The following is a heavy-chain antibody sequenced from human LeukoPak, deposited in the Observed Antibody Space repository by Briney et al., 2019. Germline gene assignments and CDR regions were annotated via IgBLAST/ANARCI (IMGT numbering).Heavy chain of an antibody. J-gene: IGHJ4*02. D-gene: IGHD3-10*01. CDR1: GYTFTGYY. V-gene: IGHV1-2*02. Sequence: GASVKVSCKASGYTFTGYYMHWVRQAPGQGLEWMGWINPNSGGTNYAQKFQGRVTITADESTSTAYMELSSLRSEDTAVYYCARRYISYGSGSLINWGQGTLVTVSS. CDR3: ARRYISYGSGSLIN. CDR2: INPNSGGT.